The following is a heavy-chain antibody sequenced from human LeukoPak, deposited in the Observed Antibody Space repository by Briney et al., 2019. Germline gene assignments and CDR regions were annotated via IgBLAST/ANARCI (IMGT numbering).Heavy chain of an antibody. CDR2: IYTSGST. CDR1: GVSISSGGYY. V-gene: IGHV4-61*02. Sequence: SETLSLTCTVSGVSISSGGYYWSWIRQPAGKGLEWIGRIYTSGSTNYNPSLKSRVTMSVDTSKNQFSLKLSSVTAADTAVYYCARDGGYCSSTSCYSAFDYWGQGTLVTVSS. CDR3: ARDGGYCSSTSCYSAFDY. J-gene: IGHJ4*02. D-gene: IGHD2-2*01.